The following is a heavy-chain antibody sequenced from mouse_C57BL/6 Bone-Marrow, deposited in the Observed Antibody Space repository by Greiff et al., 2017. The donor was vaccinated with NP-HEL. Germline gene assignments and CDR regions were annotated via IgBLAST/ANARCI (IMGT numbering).Heavy chain of an antibody. D-gene: IGHD3-3*01. V-gene: IGHV3-6*01. J-gene: IGHJ2*01. Sequence: ESGPGLVKPSQSLSLTCSVTGYSITSGYYWNWIRQFPGNKLEWMGYISYDGSNNYNPSLKNRISITRDTSKNQFFLKLNSVTTEDTATYYCARGCLFDYWGQGTTPTVSS. CDR1: GYSITSGYY. CDR2: ISYDGSN. CDR3: ARGCLFDY.